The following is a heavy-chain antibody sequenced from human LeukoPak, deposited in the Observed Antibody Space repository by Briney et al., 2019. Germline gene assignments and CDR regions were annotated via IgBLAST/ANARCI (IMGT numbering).Heavy chain of an antibody. V-gene: IGHV3-30*02. CDR1: GFTFSSYG. Sequence: PGGSLRLSCAASGFTFSSYGMHWVRQAPGKGLEWVAFIQYDGSNKYYAASVKGRFTSSRDNPKNTLYLQMNGLRVEDTAVYYCAKDLQTWPRFPDYWGQGTLVTVSS. D-gene: IGHD5-12*01. CDR3: AKDLQTWPRFPDY. CDR2: IQYDGSNK. J-gene: IGHJ4*02.